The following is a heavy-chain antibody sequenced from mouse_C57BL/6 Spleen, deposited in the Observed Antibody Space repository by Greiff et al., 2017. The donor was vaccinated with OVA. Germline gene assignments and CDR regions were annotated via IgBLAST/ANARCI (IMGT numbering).Heavy chain of an antibody. J-gene: IGHJ3*01. CDR3: AREEDLLSFAY. CDR2: ISYDGSN. V-gene: IGHV3-6*01. D-gene: IGHD2-10*01. CDR1: GYSITSGYY. Sequence: EVKLQESGPGLVKPSQSLSLTCSVTGYSITSGYYWNWIRQFPGNKLEWMGYISYDGSNNYNPSLKNRISITRDTSKNQFFLKLNSVTTEDTATYYCAREEDLLSFAYWGQGTLVTVSA.